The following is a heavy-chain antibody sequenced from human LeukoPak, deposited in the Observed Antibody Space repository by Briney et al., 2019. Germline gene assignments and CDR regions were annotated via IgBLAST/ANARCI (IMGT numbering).Heavy chain of an antibody. J-gene: IGHJ4*02. CDR2: IRDSGSST. CDR1: GFTFSSYA. V-gene: IGHV3-23*01. D-gene: IGHD1-26*01. CDR3: AKYGPQDSGSSHFDY. Sequence: GGSLRLSCAASGFTFSSYAMSWVRRAPGKGLEWVSAIRDSGSSTHYADSVKGRFTTSRDNSKNTLFLQMNSLRAEDTAIYYCAKYGPQDSGSSHFDYWGQGALVTVSS.